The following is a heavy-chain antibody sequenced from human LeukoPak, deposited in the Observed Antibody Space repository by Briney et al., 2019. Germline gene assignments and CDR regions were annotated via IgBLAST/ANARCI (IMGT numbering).Heavy chain of an antibody. CDR3: ARGTLLTPFDY. D-gene: IGHD3-9*01. CDR2: ISGTSSYI. Sequence: PGGSLRLSCAASGFTFSSYSMNWVRQAPGKGLEWVSSISGTSSYIYYADSVKGRFTISRDNAKNSVFLQMNSLRAEDTAVYYCARGTLLTPFDYWGQGTLVTVSS. CDR1: GFTFSSYS. J-gene: IGHJ4*02. V-gene: IGHV3-21*01.